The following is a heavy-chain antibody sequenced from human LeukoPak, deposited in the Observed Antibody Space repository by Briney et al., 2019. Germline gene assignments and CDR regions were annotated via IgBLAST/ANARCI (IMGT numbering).Heavy chain of an antibody. Sequence: PVGSLRLSCAASGFTFSTYGMHWVRQAPGKGLEGVAFIRYDGSNKYYADSVKGRFTISRDNSKSTLYLQMNSLRAEDTAVYYCARYHCSSTSCYSEVSFDYWGQGTLVTVSS. CDR2: IRYDGSNK. D-gene: IGHD2-2*01. CDR1: GFTFSTYG. V-gene: IGHV3-30*02. CDR3: ARYHCSSTSCYSEVSFDY. J-gene: IGHJ4*02.